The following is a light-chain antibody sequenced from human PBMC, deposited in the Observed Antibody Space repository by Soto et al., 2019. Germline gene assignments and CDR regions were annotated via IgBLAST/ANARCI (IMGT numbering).Light chain of an antibody. J-gene: IGLJ2*01. CDR1: SGHSSYA. V-gene: IGLV4-69*01. CDR2: LNNDGSH. CDR3: QTWGTGFQV. Sequence: QSVLTQSPSASASLGASVNLTCTLSSGHSSYAIAWHQMQPGKGPRYLMELNNDGSHTKGDGIPDRFSGSSSGAERYLIISSLQSEDEADYYCQTWGTGFQVFGGGTKLTVL.